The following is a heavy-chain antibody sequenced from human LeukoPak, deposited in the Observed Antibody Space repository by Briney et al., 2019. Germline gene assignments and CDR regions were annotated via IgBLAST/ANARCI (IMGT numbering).Heavy chain of an antibody. J-gene: IGHJ6*02. CDR2: MNPNSGNT. D-gene: IGHD3-3*01. Sequence: ASVKASCKASGYTFTSYDINWVRQATGQGLEWMGWMNPNSGNTGYAQKFQGRVTMTRNTSISTAYMELSSLRSEDTAVYYCARSVRYYDFWSGSASHGMDVWGQGTTVTVSS. CDR1: GYTFTSYD. V-gene: IGHV1-8*01. CDR3: ARSVRYYDFWSGSASHGMDV.